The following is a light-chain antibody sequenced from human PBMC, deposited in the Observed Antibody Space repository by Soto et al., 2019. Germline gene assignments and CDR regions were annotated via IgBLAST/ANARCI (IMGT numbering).Light chain of an antibody. V-gene: IGLV2-14*01. Sequence: QSALTQPASVSGSPGQSIAISCNGTSSDVGGYKYVSWYQQHPGKAPKLMIYDVSNRPSGVSDRFSGSKSGNTASLTISGLQAEDEADYYCTSYTSSSTYVFGTGTKVTV. J-gene: IGLJ1*01. CDR1: SSDVGGYKY. CDR2: DVS. CDR3: TSYTSSSTYV.